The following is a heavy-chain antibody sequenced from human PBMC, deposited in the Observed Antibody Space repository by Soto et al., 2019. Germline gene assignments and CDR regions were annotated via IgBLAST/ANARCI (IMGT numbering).Heavy chain of an antibody. CDR1: HGSITSGDYF. CDR3: ASVVVGATRQTGSDH. V-gene: IGHV4-39*01. D-gene: IGHD2-15*01. J-gene: IGHJ4*02. Sequence: PSETLSLTCTVSHGSITSGDYFWAWIRQPPGKGLEFIGSVHSSGGTYYSPSLKSRASTSIDKSKNQFSLKLTSVNAGDTAVYFCASVVVGATRQTGSDHWGQGTLVTVS. CDR2: VHSSGGT.